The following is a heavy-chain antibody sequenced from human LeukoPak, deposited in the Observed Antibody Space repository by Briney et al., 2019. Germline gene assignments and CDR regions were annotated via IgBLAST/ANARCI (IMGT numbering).Heavy chain of an antibody. CDR1: GGSISSYY. D-gene: IGHD3-22*01. Sequence: PSETLSLTCTVSGGSISSYYWSWIRQPPGKGLEWIGYIYTSGSTNYNPSLKSRVTISVDTSKNQFSLKLSSVTAADTAVYYCARSDSSGDFDYWGQGTLVTVSS. J-gene: IGHJ4*02. CDR3: ARSDSSGDFDY. CDR2: IYTSGST. V-gene: IGHV4-4*09.